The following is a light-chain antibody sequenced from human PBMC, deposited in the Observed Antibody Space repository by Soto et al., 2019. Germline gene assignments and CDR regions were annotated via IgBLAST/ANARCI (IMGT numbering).Light chain of an antibody. CDR1: QSFSNW. CDR3: QQYNSYSWT. CDR2: KAS. Sequence: DIQMTQSPSTLSASVGDTVTITCRASQSFSNWLAWYQQKPGKAPKLLIYKASTLDSGVPSRFSGSGSGTEFPLTISSLQPDDFATYCYQQYNSYSWTFGQGTKVEIK. J-gene: IGKJ1*01. V-gene: IGKV1-5*03.